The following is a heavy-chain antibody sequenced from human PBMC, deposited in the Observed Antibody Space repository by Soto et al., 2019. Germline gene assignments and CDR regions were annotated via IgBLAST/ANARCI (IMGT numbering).Heavy chain of an antibody. J-gene: IGHJ4*02. CDR2: IIPIFGTA. CDR1: GGTFSSYS. D-gene: IGHD1-26*01. V-gene: IGHV1-69*01. Sequence: QVQLVQSGAEVKKPGSSVKVSCTASGGTFSSYSINWVRQAPGQGLEWMGEIIPIFGTANYAQKFQGGVTITADESTSTAYMELSSLRSEDTGVYYCARDGGRHSGGTDYWGQGTVVTVSS. CDR3: ARDGGRHSGGTDY.